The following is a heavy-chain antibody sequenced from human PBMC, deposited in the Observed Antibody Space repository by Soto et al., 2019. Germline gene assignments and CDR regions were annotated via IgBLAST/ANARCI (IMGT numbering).Heavy chain of an antibody. V-gene: IGHV3-64*01. CDR2: ISSNGGST. J-gene: IGHJ4*02. CDR1: GFTFSSYA. Sequence: PGGSLRLSCAASGFTFSSYAMHWVRQAPGKGLEYVSAISSNGGSTYCANSVKGRFTISRDNSKNTLYLQMGSLRAEDMAVYYCARLYSGYDLFDYWGQGTLVTVSS. CDR3: ARLYSGYDLFDY. D-gene: IGHD5-12*01.